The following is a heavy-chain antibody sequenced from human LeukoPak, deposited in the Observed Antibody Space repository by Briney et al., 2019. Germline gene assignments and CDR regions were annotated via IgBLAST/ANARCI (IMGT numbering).Heavy chain of an antibody. CDR1: GFRFSYYW. D-gene: IGHD6-6*01. V-gene: IGHV3-7*01. CDR3: ARIGYSSSSYDH. J-gene: IGHJ4*02. CDR2: IKEDATTK. Sequence: GGSLRLSCAASGFRFSYYWMTWVRQTPGKGLEWVANIKEDATTKYYVDSVRGRFTISRDNAQNSLYLQMNSLRAEDTATYYCARIGYSSSSYDHWGQGTLVTVSS.